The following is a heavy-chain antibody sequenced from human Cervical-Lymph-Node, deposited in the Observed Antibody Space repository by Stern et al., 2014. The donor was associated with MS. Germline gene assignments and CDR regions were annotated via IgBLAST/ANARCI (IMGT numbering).Heavy chain of an antibody. D-gene: IGHD4-11*01. CDR1: GYTFTDYY. V-gene: IGHV1-2*02. J-gene: IGHJ4*02. Sequence: QVQLVQSGTDVKKPGASAKVSCEASGYTFTDYYIHWVRQAPGQGLEWMGWISPATGATTYAQNFQGRVTMTRDTSITTAYMILSRLSSDDTAVYYCARDLADYRYYFDSWGPGTLVTVSS. CDR3: ARDLADYRYYFDS. CDR2: ISPATGAT.